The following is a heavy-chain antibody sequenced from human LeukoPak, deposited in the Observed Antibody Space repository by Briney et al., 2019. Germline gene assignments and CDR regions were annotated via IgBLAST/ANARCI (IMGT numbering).Heavy chain of an antibody. CDR3: ATLSSGWFPLFDY. J-gene: IGHJ4*02. D-gene: IGHD6-19*01. Sequence: PSETLSLTCTVSGGSISSYYRSWIRQPPGKGLEWIGYIYYSGSTNYNPSLKSRVSISVDTSKNQFSLKLRSVTAADTAVYYCATLSSGWFPLFDYWGQGTLVTVSS. CDR2: IYYSGST. V-gene: IGHV4-59*01. CDR1: GGSISSYY.